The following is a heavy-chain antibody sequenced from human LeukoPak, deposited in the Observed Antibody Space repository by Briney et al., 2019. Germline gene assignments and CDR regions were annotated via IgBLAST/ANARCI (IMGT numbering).Heavy chain of an antibody. CDR2: IYYTGST. CDR1: GGSISSHY. V-gene: IGHV4-59*11. Sequence: SETLSLTCTVSGGSISSHYWSWIRQPPGKGLEWSGYIYYTGSTNYNPSLKSRVTISVDTSKNQFSLKLSSVTAADTAVYYCAREDYVWGSYTPWGQGTLVTVSS. D-gene: IGHD3-16*01. CDR3: AREDYVWGSYTP. J-gene: IGHJ5*02.